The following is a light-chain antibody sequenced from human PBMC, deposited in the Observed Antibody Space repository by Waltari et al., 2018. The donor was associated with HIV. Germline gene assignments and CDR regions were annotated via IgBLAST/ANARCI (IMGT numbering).Light chain of an antibody. J-gene: IGLJ2*01. CDR3: AAWDGSLNGVL. V-gene: IGLV1-44*01. CDR2: MNN. CDR1: SSNIGSNN. Sequence: QSVVTQPPSASGTPGQRVTISCSGGSSNIGSNNVNWYQQLPGAAPKLRIYMNNERPSGVPDRFSASKSGTSASLAISGLRSEDEADYYCAAWDGSLNGVLIGGGTKLTIL.